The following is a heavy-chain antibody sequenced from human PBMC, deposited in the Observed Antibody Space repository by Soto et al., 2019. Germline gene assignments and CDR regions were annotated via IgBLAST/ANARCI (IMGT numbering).Heavy chain of an antibody. J-gene: IGHJ4*02. CDR1: GFTFSSYD. Sequence: EVQLLESGGGLVQPGGSLRLSCAASGFTFSSYDMTWVRQAPGKGREWVSAISGSGGSTNYGDSVKGRFTISRDNSKNTLFMQMNSLRAEDTAVYYCAIRGLTKSEVRGYFDYWGRGALVTVSS. D-gene: IGHD3-10*01. V-gene: IGHV3-23*01. CDR3: AIRGLTKSEVRGYFDY. CDR2: ISGSGGST.